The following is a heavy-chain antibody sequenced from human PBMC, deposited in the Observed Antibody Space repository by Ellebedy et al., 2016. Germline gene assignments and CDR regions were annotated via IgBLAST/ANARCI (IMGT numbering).Heavy chain of an antibody. CDR3: AKAIYSHGLFEY. Sequence: GGSLRLSCAASDFIVMSYYMAWVRQAPGKGLEWVSVIYPDGGTNYVDSVKGRLTISRDTSKNTVFLQMNSLRVEDTAVYHCAKAIYSHGLFEYWGQGTLVPVSS. CDR1: DFIVMSYY. CDR2: IYPDGGT. V-gene: IGHV3-53*01. J-gene: IGHJ4*02. D-gene: IGHD2-21*01.